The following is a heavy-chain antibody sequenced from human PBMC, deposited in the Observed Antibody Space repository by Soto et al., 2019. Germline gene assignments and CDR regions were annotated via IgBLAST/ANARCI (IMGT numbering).Heavy chain of an antibody. Sequence: SETLSLTCAVSGDSVSNDNYYWSWIRQPPGKGLEWIGYIYYSGTTNYNSYLKSRLSLSVDMSKNQFSLKLASVTAADTAVYFCARVLEFRGGHISHFDLWGQGTLVTVSS. V-gene: IGHV4-61*01. CDR2: IYYSGTT. CDR1: GDSVSNDNYY. J-gene: IGHJ4*02. D-gene: IGHD2-15*01. CDR3: ARVLEFRGGHISHFDL.